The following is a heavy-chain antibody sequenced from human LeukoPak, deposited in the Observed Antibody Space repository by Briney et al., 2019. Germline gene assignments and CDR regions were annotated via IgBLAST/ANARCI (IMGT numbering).Heavy chain of an antibody. Sequence: ASVKVSCKASGYTFTSYGISWVRQAPGQGLEWMGWISAYNGNTNYAQKLQGRVTMTTDTSTSTAYMELRSLRSDDTAVYYCAREKIPGATNTHNAFDYWGQGTLVTVSS. D-gene: IGHD1-26*01. J-gene: IGHJ4*02. V-gene: IGHV1-18*01. CDR2: ISAYNGNT. CDR1: GYTFTSYG. CDR3: AREKIPGATNTHNAFDY.